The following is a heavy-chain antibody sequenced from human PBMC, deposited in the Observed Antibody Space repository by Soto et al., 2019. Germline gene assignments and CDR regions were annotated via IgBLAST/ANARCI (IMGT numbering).Heavy chain of an antibody. Sequence: LSLTCAVSGYSISSGYSWGWIRQPPGKGLEWIGSIYHSGSTYYNPSLKSRVTISVDTPKNQFSLKVSSVTAADTAVYYCARASGTTVTTNFDYWGQGTLVTVSS. D-gene: IGHD4-17*01. CDR2: IYHSGST. CDR3: ARASGTTVTTNFDY. J-gene: IGHJ4*02. V-gene: IGHV4-38-2*01. CDR1: GYSISSGYS.